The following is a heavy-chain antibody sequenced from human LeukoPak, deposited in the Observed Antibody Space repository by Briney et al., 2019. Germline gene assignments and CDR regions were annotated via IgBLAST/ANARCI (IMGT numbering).Heavy chain of an antibody. V-gene: IGHV3-21*01. D-gene: IGHD6-13*01. Sequence: PGGSLRLSCAASGFTFSSYSMNWVRQAPGKGLEWVSSISSSSNYIYYADSVKGRFTISRDNAENSLYLQMNSLRVDDTAVYYCARDESNNWYVVAYWGQGTLVTVSS. J-gene: IGHJ4*02. CDR2: ISSSSNYI. CDR1: GFTFSSYS. CDR3: ARDESNNWYVVAY.